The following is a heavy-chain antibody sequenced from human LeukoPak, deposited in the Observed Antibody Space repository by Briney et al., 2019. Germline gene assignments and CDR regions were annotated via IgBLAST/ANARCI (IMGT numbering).Heavy chain of an antibody. CDR3: ARSRGFDGWELAFDY. J-gene: IGHJ4*02. V-gene: IGHV4-39*01. CDR2: IYYSGST. Sequence: SETLSLTCTVSGGSISSSSYYWGWIRQPPGKGLEWIGSIYYSGSTYYNPSLKSRVTISVDTSKNQFSLKLSSVTAADTAVYCCARSRGFDGWELAFDYWGQGTLVTVSS. CDR1: GGSISSSSYY. D-gene: IGHD1-26*01.